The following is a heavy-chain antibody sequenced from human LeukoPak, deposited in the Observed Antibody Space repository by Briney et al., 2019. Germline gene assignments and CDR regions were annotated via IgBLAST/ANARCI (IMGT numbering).Heavy chain of an antibody. CDR1: GFTFSSYN. V-gene: IGHV3-21*01. CDR2: ISSSSSYI. D-gene: IGHD5/OR15-5a*01. CDR3: AKGLRTTSRLFFDQ. J-gene: IGHJ4*02. Sequence: GGSLRLSCAASGFTFSSYNMNWVRQAPGKGLEWVSSISSSSSYIYYADSVRGRFTISRDNAKNSLYLQINSLRAEDTAVYYCAKGLRTTSRLFFDQWGRGTQVTVSS.